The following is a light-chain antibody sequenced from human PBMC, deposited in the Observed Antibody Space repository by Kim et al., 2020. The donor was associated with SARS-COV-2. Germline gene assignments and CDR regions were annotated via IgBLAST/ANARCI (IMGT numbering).Light chain of an antibody. CDR1: QSFGNY. J-gene: IGKJ2*01. CDR3: QQSYTPPYT. CDR2: AAS. Sequence: SAAVGDRVTITCRASQSFGNYLDWYLQRPGKAPKALIYAASSLQSGVPSRFSGSGSGTDFTLTISSLQPEDFGTYYCQQSYTPPYTFGQGTKLEI. V-gene: IGKV1-39*01.